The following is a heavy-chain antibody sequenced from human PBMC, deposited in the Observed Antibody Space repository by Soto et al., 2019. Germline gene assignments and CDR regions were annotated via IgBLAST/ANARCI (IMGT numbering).Heavy chain of an antibody. CDR3: ARGPTGYYGSGSYSVYGMDV. J-gene: IGHJ6*02. Sequence: LVKVSCKASGGIFSSYALSWVRQAPGQGLEWMGGIIPIFGTANYAQKFQGRVTITADKSTSTAYMELSSLRSEDTAVYYCARGPTGYYGSGSYSVYGMDVWGQGTTVTVSS. V-gene: IGHV1-69*06. CDR2: IIPIFGTA. CDR1: GGIFSSYA. D-gene: IGHD3-10*01.